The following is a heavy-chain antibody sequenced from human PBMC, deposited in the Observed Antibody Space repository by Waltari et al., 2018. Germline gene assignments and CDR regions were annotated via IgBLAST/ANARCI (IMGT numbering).Heavy chain of an antibody. CDR2: ISSSSSYI. CDR1: GFTFSSYS. V-gene: IGHV3-21*01. Sequence: EVQLVESGGGLVKPGGSLRLSCAASGFTFSSYSMNWVRSAPGKGLEWVSSISSSSSYIYYADSVKGRFTISRDNAKNSLYLQMNSLRAEDTAVYYCAGDLMMVQGALGGHWGQGTLVTVSS. J-gene: IGHJ4*02. CDR3: AGDLMMVQGALGGH. D-gene: IGHD3-10*01.